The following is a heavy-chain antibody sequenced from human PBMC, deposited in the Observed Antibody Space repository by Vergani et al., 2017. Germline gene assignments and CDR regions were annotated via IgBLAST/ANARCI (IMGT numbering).Heavy chain of an antibody. V-gene: IGHV1-69*01. Sequence: QVQLVQSGAEVKKPGSSVKVSCKASGGTFSSYAISWVRQAPGQGLEWMGGIIPIFGTANYAQKFQGRVTITADESTRTAYMELSSLRSDDSAVYYCARDERGPWVRAFDIWGQGTMVTVSS. J-gene: IGHJ3*02. CDR1: GGTFSSYA. D-gene: IGHD3-16*01. CDR3: ARDERGPWVRAFDI. CDR2: IIPIFGTA.